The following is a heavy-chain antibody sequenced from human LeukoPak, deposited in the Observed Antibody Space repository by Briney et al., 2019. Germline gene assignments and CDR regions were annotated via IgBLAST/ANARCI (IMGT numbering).Heavy chain of an antibody. CDR3: ARAGIVLMVYAIPGRWFDP. CDR1: GYTFTGYY. D-gene: IGHD2-8*01. Sequence: GASVKVSCKASGYTFTGYYMHWVRQAPGQGLEWMGWINPNSGGTNYAQKFQGRVTMTRDTSISTAYMELSRLRSDDTAVYYCARAGIVLMVYAIPGRWFDPWGQGTLVTVSS. V-gene: IGHV1-2*02. CDR2: INPNSGGT. J-gene: IGHJ5*02.